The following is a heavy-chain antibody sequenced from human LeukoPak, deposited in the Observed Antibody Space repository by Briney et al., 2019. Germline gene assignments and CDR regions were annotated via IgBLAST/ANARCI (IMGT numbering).Heavy chain of an antibody. CDR1: VYTFTSYY. CDR2: INPSGGST. J-gene: IGHJ3*02. D-gene: IGHD3-22*01. V-gene: IGHV1-46*01. Sequence: GASVKVSFKASVYTFTSYYMHWVRQAPGQGLEWMGIINPSGGSTSYAQKFQGRVTITADKSTSTAYMELSSLRSEDTAVYYCARAGYYDSSGPSRAFDIWGQGTMVTVSS. CDR3: ARAGYYDSSGPSRAFDI.